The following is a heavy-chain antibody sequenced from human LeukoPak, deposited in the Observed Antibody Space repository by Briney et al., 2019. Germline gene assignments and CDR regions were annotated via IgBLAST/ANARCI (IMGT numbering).Heavy chain of an antibody. J-gene: IGHJ4*02. V-gene: IGHV3-48*01. Sequence: GGSLRLSCGASGYTFSGYTMNWVRQAPGKGPEWISYISSGGSVMHYADSVKGRFTISRDNVENSLYLQMNSLGVEDTAVYYCTRDLEYWGQGVLVTVSS. CDR1: GYTFSGYT. CDR2: ISSGGSVM. CDR3: TRDLEY.